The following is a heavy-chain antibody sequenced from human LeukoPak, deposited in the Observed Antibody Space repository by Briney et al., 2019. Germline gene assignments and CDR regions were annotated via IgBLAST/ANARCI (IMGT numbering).Heavy chain of an antibody. CDR2: IYYSGST. J-gene: IGHJ5*02. CDR3: ARVQKPVKAPKNNWFDP. D-gene: IGHD4-11*01. CDR1: GGSISSSSYY. V-gene: IGHV4-39*07. Sequence: SETLSLTCTVSGGSISSSSYYWGWIRQPPGKGLEWIGSIYYSGSTYYNPSLKSRVTISVDTSKNQFSLKLSSVTAADTAVYYCARVQKPVKAPKNNWFDPWGQGTLVTVSS.